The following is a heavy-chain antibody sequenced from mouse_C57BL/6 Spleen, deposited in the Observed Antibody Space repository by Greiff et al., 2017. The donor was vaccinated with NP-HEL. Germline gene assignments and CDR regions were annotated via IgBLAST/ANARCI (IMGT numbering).Heavy chain of an antibody. V-gene: IGHV6-3*01. CDR1: GFTFSNYW. J-gene: IGHJ3*01. CDR2: IRLKSDNSAT. CDR3: TGGGTYVYDDPFAY. Sequence: EVKLVESGGGLVQPGGSMKLSCVASGFTFSNYWMNWVRQSPEKGLEWVAQIRLKSDNSATHYAVSVKGRFTISRDDSKSSVYLQKNNLRAEDTGIYYCTGGGTYVYDDPFAYWGQGTLVTVSS. D-gene: IGHD2-2*01.